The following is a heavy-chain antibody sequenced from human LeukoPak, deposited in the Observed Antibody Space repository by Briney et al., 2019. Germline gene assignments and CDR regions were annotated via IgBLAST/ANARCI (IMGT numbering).Heavy chain of an antibody. CDR2: ISSSSSYI. V-gene: IGHV3-21*01. D-gene: IGHD5-12*01. Sequence: GGSLRLSCAASGFTFSSYEMNWVRQAPGKGLEWVSSISSSSSYIYYADSVKGRFTISRDNAKNSLYLQMNSLRAEDTAVYYCARGRGGYPDWGQGTMVTVSS. J-gene: IGHJ3*01. CDR3: ARGRGGYPD. CDR1: GFTFSSYE.